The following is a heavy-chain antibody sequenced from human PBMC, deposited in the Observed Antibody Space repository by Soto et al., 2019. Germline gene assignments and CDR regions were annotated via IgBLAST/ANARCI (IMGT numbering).Heavy chain of an antibody. V-gene: IGHV3-15*01. CDR3: ATEGEMSGASDWADYFDH. J-gene: IGHJ4*01. CDR2: IKRKSDHGTT. CDR1: GFAFSHVW. Sequence: ESGGGLVEPGGSLRLSCAASGFAFSHVWMTWVRQAPGTGLEWVGRIKRKSDHGTTDYAAAVKGRFTISRDDSKNTLYLQMDSLKSEDTAVYYCATEGEMSGASDWADYFDHWGRGTLVTVSS. D-gene: IGHD2-15*01.